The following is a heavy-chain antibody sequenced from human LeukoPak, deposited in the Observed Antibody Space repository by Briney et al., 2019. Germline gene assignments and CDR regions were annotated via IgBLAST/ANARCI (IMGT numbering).Heavy chain of an antibody. J-gene: IGHJ4*02. CDR3: ARARWGYDSSGYLGANYYFDY. CDR2: IYYSGST. Sequence: GSLRLSCAASGFTFSSYAMSWIRQPPGKGLEWIGYIYYSGSTNYNPSLKSRVTMSVDTSKNQFSLKLSSVTAADTAVYYCARARWGYDSSGYLGANYYFDYWGQGTLVTVSS. V-gene: IGHV4-59*01. D-gene: IGHD3-22*01. CDR1: GFTFSSYA.